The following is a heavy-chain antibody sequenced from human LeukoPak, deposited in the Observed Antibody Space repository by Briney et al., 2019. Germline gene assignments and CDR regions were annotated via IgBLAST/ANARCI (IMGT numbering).Heavy chain of an antibody. V-gene: IGHV3-23*01. CDR1: GFTFSSYA. Sequence: PGGSLRLSCAASGFTFSSYAMSWVRQAPGKGLEWVSAISASGGSTYYADSVKGRFTISRDNSKNTLYLQMNSLSAEDTAVYYCAKGRNVLRYPYGMDVWGQGTTVTVSS. J-gene: IGHJ6*02. D-gene: IGHD3-9*01. CDR3: AKGRNVLRYPYGMDV. CDR2: ISASGGST.